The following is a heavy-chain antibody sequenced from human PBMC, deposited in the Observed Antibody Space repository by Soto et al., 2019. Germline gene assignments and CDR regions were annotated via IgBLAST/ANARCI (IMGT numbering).Heavy chain of an antibody. D-gene: IGHD2-21*02. CDR3: ARDLDPWYGGNSLSLDY. Sequence: QVQLVQSGAEVKKPGSSVKVSCKASGGTFSTYGINWVRQAPGQGLEWMGGIIPMFGTTNYAQKFQGRVTITADESTSTAYMELSSLRSEDTAVYYCARDLDPWYGGNSLSLDYWGQGTLVTVSS. CDR2: IIPMFGTT. CDR1: GGTFSTYG. J-gene: IGHJ4*02. V-gene: IGHV1-69*12.